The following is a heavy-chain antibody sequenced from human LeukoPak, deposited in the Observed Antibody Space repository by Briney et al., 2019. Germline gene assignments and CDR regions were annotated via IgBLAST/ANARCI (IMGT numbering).Heavy chain of an antibody. J-gene: IGHJ4*02. CDR1: GFTFSSYA. V-gene: IGHV3-23*01. CDR2: ISGSGGST. Sequence: GGSLRLSCAASGFTFSSYAMSWVRQALGKGLEWVSAISGSGGSTYYADSVKGRFTISRDNSKNTLYLQMNSLRAEDTAVYYCAKALRPSRIAAAGTDYWGQGTLVTVSS. CDR3: AKALRPSRIAAAGTDY. D-gene: IGHD6-13*01.